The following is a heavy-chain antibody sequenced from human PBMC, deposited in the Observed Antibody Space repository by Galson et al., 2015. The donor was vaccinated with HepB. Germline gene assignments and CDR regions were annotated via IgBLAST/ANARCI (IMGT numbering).Heavy chain of an antibody. Sequence: SLRLSCAASGFTFSSYAMSWVRQAPGKGLEWVSAISGSGGSTYYADSVKGRFTISRDNSKNTLYLQMNSLRAEDTAVYYCARVSVAGDYFDYWGQGTLVTVSS. J-gene: IGHJ4*02. CDR2: ISGSGGST. V-gene: IGHV3-23*01. CDR3: ARVSVAGDYFDY. CDR1: GFTFSSYA. D-gene: IGHD6-19*01.